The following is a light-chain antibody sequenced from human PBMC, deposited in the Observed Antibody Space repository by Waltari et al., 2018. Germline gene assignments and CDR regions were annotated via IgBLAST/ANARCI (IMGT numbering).Light chain of an antibody. CDR2: DVN. V-gene: IGLV2-11*01. Sequence: QSALTQPRSVSGSPGPSVTIACPGTSSNVGGYDFVSWYQQNPGKAPKLMIYDVNMRPSGVPDRFSGSKSGNTASLTISGLQAEDEADYYCCSYEGSYSMVFGGGTRLTVL. CDR1: SSNVGGYDF. CDR3: CSYEGSYSMV. J-gene: IGLJ2*01.